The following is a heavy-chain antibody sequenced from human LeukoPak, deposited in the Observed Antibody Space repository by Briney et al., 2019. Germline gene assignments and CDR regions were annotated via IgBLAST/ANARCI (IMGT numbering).Heavy chain of an antibody. CDR2: IRSKANSYAT. J-gene: IGHJ6*03. D-gene: IGHD4-11*01. Sequence: PGGSLRLSCASPGFTFSGSAMHWVRQASGKGLEWVGRIRSKANSYATAYAASVKGRFTISRDDSKNTAYLQMNSLKTEDTAVYYCTRHGTVTTQGTYYYMDVWGKGTTVTVSS. CDR3: TRHGTVTTQGTYYYMDV. V-gene: IGHV3-73*01. CDR1: GFTFSGSA.